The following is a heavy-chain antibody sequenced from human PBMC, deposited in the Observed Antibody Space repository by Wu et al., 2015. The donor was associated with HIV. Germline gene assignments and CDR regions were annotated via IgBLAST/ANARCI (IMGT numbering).Heavy chain of an antibody. Sequence: QLVQSGGEVKKPGASVKVSCKASGFTFTSSAMQWVRQARGQRLEWIGWIVVGSGNTNYAQKFQERVTITRDMSTSTAYMELSSLRSEDTAVYYCAAICSGGSCYFGGGYWGQGTLVTVSS. J-gene: IGHJ4*02. CDR1: GFTFTSSA. V-gene: IGHV1-58*02. CDR2: IVVGSGNT. D-gene: IGHD2-15*01. CDR3: AAICSGGSCYFGGGY.